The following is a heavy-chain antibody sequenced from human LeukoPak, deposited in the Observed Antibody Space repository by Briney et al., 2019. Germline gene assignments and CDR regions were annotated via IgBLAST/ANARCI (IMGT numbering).Heavy chain of an antibody. CDR1: GYTFTSTG. J-gene: IGHJ3*01. V-gene: IGHV1-18*01. Sequence: GASVKVSCKASGYTFTSTGICWVRQAPGQGLEWMGWVSSYNGNTNYAQKFRGRVTMTRDTTTNTAYMELRSLRSDDTGVYFCARDAPRWRNAFDFWGQGTMVTVSS. CDR2: VSSYNGNT. D-gene: IGHD4-23*01. CDR3: ARDAPRWRNAFDF.